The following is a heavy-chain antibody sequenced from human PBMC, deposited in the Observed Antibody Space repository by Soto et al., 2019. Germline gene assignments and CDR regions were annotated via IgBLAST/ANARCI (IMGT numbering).Heavy chain of an antibody. CDR3: TREASGSGWWSQGSFES. D-gene: IGHD6-19*01. Sequence: EVQLVESGGGLVQPGGSLRLSCAASGFTVSSSYISWVRQAPGKRLEWVSTIYSSGSTYYADSLRGRFTISRDDSKNTLYLQMNSLSVDDTAVYYCTREASGSGWWSQGSFESWGQGTLVTVSS. CDR2: IYSSGST. CDR1: GFTVSSSY. J-gene: IGHJ5*01. V-gene: IGHV3-66*01.